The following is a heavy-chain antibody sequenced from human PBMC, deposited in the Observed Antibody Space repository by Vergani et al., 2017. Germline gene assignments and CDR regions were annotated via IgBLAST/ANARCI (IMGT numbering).Heavy chain of an antibody. J-gene: IGHJ4*02. D-gene: IGHD1-26*01. V-gene: IGHV3-33*01. Sequence: QVQLVESGGGVVQPGRSLRLSCAASGFTFSSYGMHWVRQAPGKGLEWVAVIWYDGSNKYYADSVKARFTISRDNSTNTLYLQMNSLRAEDTAVYYCARDLRGLVIDFDYWGQGTLVTVSS. CDR1: GFTFSSYG. CDR3: ARDLRGLVIDFDY. CDR2: IWYDGSNK.